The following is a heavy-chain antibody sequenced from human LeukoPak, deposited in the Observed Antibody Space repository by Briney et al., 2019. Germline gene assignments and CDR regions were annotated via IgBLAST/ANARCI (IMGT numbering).Heavy chain of an antibody. CDR2: IYYSGST. CDR3: ASCYVYSSSVDY. J-gene: IGHJ4*02. CDR1: GGSISSSSYY. V-gene: IGHV4-39*01. Sequence: PSETLSLTCTVSGGSISSSSYYWGWIRQPPGKGLEWIGSIYYSGSTYYNPSLKSRVTISVDTSKNQFSLKLSSVTAADTAVYYCASCYVYSSSVDYWGQGTLVTVSS. D-gene: IGHD6-6*01.